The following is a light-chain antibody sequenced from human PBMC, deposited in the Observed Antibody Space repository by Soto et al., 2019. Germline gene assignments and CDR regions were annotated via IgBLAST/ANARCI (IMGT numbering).Light chain of an antibody. V-gene: IGKV3-15*01. CDR1: QNVATN. CDR3: HQYNTGLRT. J-gene: IGKJ1*01. CDR2: GAY. Sequence: TVMTQSPVTLSVSLGERATLSCRASQNVATNMAWYQQKPGQPPRLLVYGAYIRAPGFPAGFSGSGSETQFTLTINGLQSDDFAMYYCHQYNTGLRTFGRGTRVEV.